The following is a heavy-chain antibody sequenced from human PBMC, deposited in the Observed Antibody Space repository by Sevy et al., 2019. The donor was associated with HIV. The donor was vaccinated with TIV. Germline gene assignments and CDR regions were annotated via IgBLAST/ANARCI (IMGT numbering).Heavy chain of an antibody. Sequence: GGCLRLSCAASGFTFSSYGMHWVRQAPGKGLEWVAVISYDGTKKYYVDSVKGRFTISRDNSKNTLYLQMNSLRAEDTAVYYCAKNRADTAMADYYYYGMDVWGQGTTVTVSS. CDR1: GFTFSSYG. CDR2: ISYDGTKK. D-gene: IGHD5-18*01. CDR3: AKNRADTAMADYYYYGMDV. J-gene: IGHJ6*02. V-gene: IGHV3-30*18.